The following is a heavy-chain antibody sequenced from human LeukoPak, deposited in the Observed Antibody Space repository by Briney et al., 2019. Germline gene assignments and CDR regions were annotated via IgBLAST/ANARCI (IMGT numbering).Heavy chain of an antibody. Sequence: GGSLRLSCAASGFTFSTYTMSWVRQAPGKGLEWVANIKKDGSEKYYVDSVKGRFTVSRDNAKTSLYLQMNSLRAEDTAVYYCARDLSGVTGYTYGRGIDYWGQGTLVTVSS. D-gene: IGHD5-18*01. V-gene: IGHV3-7*01. CDR3: ARDLSGVTGYTYGRGIDY. CDR2: IKKDGSEK. J-gene: IGHJ4*02. CDR1: GFTFSTYT.